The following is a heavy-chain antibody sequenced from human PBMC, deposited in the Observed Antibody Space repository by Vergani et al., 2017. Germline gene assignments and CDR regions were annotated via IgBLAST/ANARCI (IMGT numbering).Heavy chain of an antibody. CDR2: ISAYNGNT. Sequence: QVQLVQSGAEVKKPGASVKVSCKASGYTFTSYGISWVRQAPGQGLEWMGWISAYNGNTNYAQKLQGRVTMTRDTSTSTVYMELSSLRSEDTAVYYCAREGGSSSWYPIYYYYGMDVWGQGTTVTVSS. CDR3: AREGGSSSWYPIYYYYGMDV. V-gene: IGHV1-18*01. J-gene: IGHJ6*02. CDR1: GYTFTSYG. D-gene: IGHD6-13*01.